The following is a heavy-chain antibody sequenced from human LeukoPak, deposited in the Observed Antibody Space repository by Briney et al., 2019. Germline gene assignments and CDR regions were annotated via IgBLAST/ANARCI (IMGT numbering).Heavy chain of an antibody. J-gene: IGHJ4*02. CDR3: SKGRGPRSGSSAF. Sequence: GGSLRLSCAASGFTFSSDAMTWVRQAPGKGLEWVSAITGSGDNTYYVDPVQGRFTISRDNSKNTLYLQMNSLRAEDTAVYYCSKGRGPRSGSSAFWGQGTLVTVSS. D-gene: IGHD1-26*01. CDR2: ITGSGDNT. CDR1: GFTFSSDA. V-gene: IGHV3-23*01.